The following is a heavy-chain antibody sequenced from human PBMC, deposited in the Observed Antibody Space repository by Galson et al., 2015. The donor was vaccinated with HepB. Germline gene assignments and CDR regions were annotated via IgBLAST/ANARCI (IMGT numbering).Heavy chain of an antibody. CDR3: ARGGVFEDIVVVPAATYYYYYMDV. J-gene: IGHJ6*03. V-gene: IGHV1-8*01. Sequence: SVKVSCKASGYAFTSYDINWVRQAIGQGLEWMGWMNPNSGNTGYAQKFQGRVTMTRNTSISTAYMELSSLRSEDTAVYYCARGGVFEDIVVVPAATYYYYYMDVWGKGTTVTVSS. CDR2: MNPNSGNT. CDR1: GYAFTSYD. D-gene: IGHD2-2*01.